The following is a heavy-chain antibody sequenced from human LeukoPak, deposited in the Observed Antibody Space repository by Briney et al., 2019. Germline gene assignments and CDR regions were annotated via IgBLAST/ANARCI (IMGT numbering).Heavy chain of an antibody. D-gene: IGHD5-24*01. CDR2: IYYSGST. CDR3: ARSLTERWLQFIGAFDI. J-gene: IGHJ3*02. CDR1: GGSISSYY. V-gene: IGHV4-59*01. Sequence: SETLSLTCTVSGGSISSYYWSWIRQPPGKGLEWIEYIYYSGSTNYNPSLKSRVTISVDTSKNQFSLKLSSVTAADTAVYYCARSLTERWLQFIGAFDIWGQGTMVTVSS.